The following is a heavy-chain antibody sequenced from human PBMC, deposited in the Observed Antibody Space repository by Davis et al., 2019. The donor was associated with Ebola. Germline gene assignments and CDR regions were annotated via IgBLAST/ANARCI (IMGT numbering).Heavy chain of an antibody. CDR3: ARGPEHWLIPGWLDP. Sequence: SETLSLTCTVSGGSVSSDTYYWGWIRQPPGKGLEWIGSIYYSGSTYYNPSLKSRVTISVDRSKNQFSLRLASVTAADTAVYFCARGPEHWLIPGWLDPWGLGILVTVSS. CDR1: GGSVSSDTYY. J-gene: IGHJ5*02. CDR2: IYYSGST. V-gene: IGHV4-39*07. D-gene: IGHD6-19*01.